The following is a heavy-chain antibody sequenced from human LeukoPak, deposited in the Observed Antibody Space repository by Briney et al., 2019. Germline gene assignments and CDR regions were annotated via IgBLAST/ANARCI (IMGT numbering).Heavy chain of an antibody. CDR2: IPYDGSNK. V-gene: IGHV3-30-3*01. CDR3: ARDTSGSLYYYYGMDV. D-gene: IGHD6-13*01. CDR1: GFTFSSYA. Sequence: GGSLRLSCAASGFTFSSYAMHWVRQAPGKGLEWVAVIPYDGSNKYYADSVKGRFTISRDNSKNTLYLQMNSLRAEDTAVYYCARDTSGSLYYYYGMDVWGQGTTVTVSS. J-gene: IGHJ6*02.